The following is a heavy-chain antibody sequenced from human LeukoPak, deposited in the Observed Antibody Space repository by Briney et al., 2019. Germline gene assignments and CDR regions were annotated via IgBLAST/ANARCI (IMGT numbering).Heavy chain of an antibody. D-gene: IGHD5-18*01. CDR3: ARDLRGYSYGYFDY. V-gene: IGHV3-53*01. CDR1: GFTVSSNY. Sequence: GGSLRLSCAASGFTVSSNYMSWVRQAPGKGLEWVSVIYSGGSTYYADSVKGRFTISRDNSKNTLYLQMNSLRAEDTAVYYCARDLRGYSYGYFDYWGQGTMVTLSS. J-gene: IGHJ4*02. CDR2: IYSGGST.